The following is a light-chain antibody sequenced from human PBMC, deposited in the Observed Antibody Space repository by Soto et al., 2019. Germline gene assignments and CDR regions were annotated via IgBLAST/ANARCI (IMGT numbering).Light chain of an antibody. J-gene: IGKJ4*01. CDR1: QGISRS. Sequence: IQLTHSPSSLSASVGDRVTITCRASQGISRSLAWYQQKPEKAPKLLIYAASTLQSGVPSRFSGSGSGTDFTLTISCLQSEDFATYYCQQYYSYPLTFGGGTKVDIK. CDR3: QQYYSYPLT. V-gene: IGKV1-9*01. CDR2: AAS.